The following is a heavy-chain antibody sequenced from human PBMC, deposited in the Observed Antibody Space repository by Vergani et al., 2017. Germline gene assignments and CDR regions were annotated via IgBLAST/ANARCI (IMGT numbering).Heavy chain of an antibody. Sequence: EVQLLESGGDLVQPGGSLRLSCAASGFTFNHYAMNWVRQAPGKGLEWVSGISGSGGSTYYAGSGKGRFTISRDSSKNTLYLQMNNLSAEDTTVYHCAKANPRNSGYNYLYYYHARDVWGQGTTVTVAS. CDR3: AKANPRNSGYNYLYYYHARDV. V-gene: IGHV3-23*01. CDR1: GFTFNHYA. CDR2: ISGSGGST. J-gene: IGHJ6*01. D-gene: IGHD5-12*01.